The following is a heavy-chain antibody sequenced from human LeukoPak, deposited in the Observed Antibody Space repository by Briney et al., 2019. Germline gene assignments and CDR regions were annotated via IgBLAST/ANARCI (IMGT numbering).Heavy chain of an antibody. Sequence: GGSLRLSCAASGFTFSSYWMTWVRQAPGKGLEWVANIKQDGSEETYVDSVKGRFTISRDNAKNSLYLQMNSLRAEDTAVYFCAREGGWGSPAGYWGQGTLVTVSS. D-gene: IGHD2-2*01. J-gene: IGHJ4*02. CDR2: IKQDGSEE. V-gene: IGHV3-7*01. CDR3: AREGGWGSPAGY. CDR1: GFTFSSYW.